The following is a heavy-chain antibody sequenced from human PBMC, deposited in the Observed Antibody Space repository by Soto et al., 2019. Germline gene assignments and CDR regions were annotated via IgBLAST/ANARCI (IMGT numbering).Heavy chain of an antibody. D-gene: IGHD2-21*02. Sequence: PSETLSLTCSFSFGSISSSSYFLGLLRQPPGKGLEWIGSIYYSGSTYYNPSLKSRVTVSVDTSKNQFSLKLSSVTAADTAVYYCAGHPSDFWFDPWGQGTLVTVSS. CDR1: FGSISSSSYF. CDR3: AGHPSDFWFDP. V-gene: IGHV4-39*01. CDR2: IYYSGST. J-gene: IGHJ5*02.